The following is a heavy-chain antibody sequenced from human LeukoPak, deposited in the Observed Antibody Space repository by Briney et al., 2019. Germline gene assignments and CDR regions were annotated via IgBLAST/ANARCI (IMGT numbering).Heavy chain of an antibody. CDR1: GFTVGSTH. Sequence: GGSLRLSCAASGFTVGSTHMTWVRQAPGKGLEWVSLIYSGITTHYAESVKGRFSISRDHSINTLYLQVNTLRAEDTAVYYCARLQGNSLGYQYFFYMDVWGTGTTVTVSS. CDR2: IYSGITT. D-gene: IGHD5-18*01. V-gene: IGHV3-53*01. CDR3: ARLQGNSLGYQYFFYMDV. J-gene: IGHJ6*03.